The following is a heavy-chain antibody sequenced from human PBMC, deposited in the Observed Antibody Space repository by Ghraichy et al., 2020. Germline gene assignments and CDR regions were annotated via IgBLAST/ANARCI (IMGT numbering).Heavy chain of an antibody. J-gene: IGHJ4*02. Sequence: GGSLRLSCAASGFTVSSYYMSWVRQAPGKGLEWVSLIYIDGASDYADSVKGRFTISRDTFKNALYLQMNSLGAEDTAVYYCARGRDGQLGPLVPFDYWGQGTLVTVSS. D-gene: IGHD5-24*01. CDR3: ARGRDGQLGPLVPFDY. CDR1: GFTVSSYY. CDR2: IYIDGAS. V-gene: IGHV3-53*01.